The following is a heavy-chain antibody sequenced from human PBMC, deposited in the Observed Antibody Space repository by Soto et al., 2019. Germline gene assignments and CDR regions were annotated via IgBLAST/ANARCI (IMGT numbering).Heavy chain of an antibody. CDR1: GFTLNNYG. J-gene: IGHJ4*02. CDR2: IWYDGLRQ. D-gene: IGHD2-15*01. V-gene: IGHV3-33*01. Sequence: GGSLRLSCVGSGFTLNNYGVHWVRQARGKGLEWVAGIWYDGLRQTYADSVRGRFTISRDSSTNTIYLQMNSLRAEDTANYFCVRESTPPLFASWGQATPVPVSS. CDR3: VRESTPPLFAS.